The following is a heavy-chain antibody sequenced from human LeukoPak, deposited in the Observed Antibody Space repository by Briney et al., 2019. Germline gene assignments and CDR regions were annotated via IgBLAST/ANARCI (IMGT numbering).Heavy chain of an antibody. CDR2: IIPSIEIA. D-gene: IGHD3-10*01. J-gene: IGHJ4*02. Sequence: SVRVSCKAYGGAFTIHGISWVRQAPGQGLEWMGRIIPSIEIANYAQRFQGRVTITADRSTTTAYMELTSLTPEDTAVYYCARDQNYYGSGKYLGYADSWGQGTLVTVSS. CDR3: ARDQNYYGSGKYLGYADS. V-gene: IGHV1-69*04. CDR1: GGAFTIHG.